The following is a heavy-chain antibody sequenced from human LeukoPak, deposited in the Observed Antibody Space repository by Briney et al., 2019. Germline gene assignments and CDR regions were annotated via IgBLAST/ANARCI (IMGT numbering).Heavy chain of an antibody. D-gene: IGHD3-3*01. Sequence: PGGSLRLSCAASGFTFNYYGLHWVRQAPGKGLEWVGLISFDERNKYYTDSVKGRFTISRDNSKNTLYLQMNSLRAEDTAVYYCEVYDFWSDGGGAFDIWGQGTMVTVSS. V-gene: IGHV3-30*03. CDR3: EVYDFWSDGGGAFDI. CDR1: GFTFNYYG. J-gene: IGHJ3*02. CDR2: ISFDERNK.